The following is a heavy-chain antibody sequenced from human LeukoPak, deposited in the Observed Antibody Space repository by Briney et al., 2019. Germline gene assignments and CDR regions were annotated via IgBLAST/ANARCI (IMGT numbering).Heavy chain of an antibody. CDR2: INHGGST. D-gene: IGHD3-3*01. Sequence: SETLSLTCAVYGGSFSGYYWSWIRQPPGKGLEWIGEINHGGSTNYNPSLKSRVTISVDTSKNQSSLKLSSVTAADTAVYYCARAGGGYYDFWSGYYTPFFDYWGQGTLVTVSS. V-gene: IGHV4-34*01. J-gene: IGHJ4*02. CDR3: ARAGGGYYDFWSGYYTPFFDY. CDR1: GGSFSGYY.